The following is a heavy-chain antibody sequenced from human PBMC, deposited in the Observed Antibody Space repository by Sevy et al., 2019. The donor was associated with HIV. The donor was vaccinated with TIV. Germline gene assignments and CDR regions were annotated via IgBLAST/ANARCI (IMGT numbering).Heavy chain of an antibody. CDR1: GYTFTSYG. CDR3: ARDVYYDSSGYYPGPSAFDI. D-gene: IGHD3-22*01. J-gene: IGHJ3*02. Sequence: ASVKVSCKASGYTFTSYGISWVRQAPGQGLEWMGWIIAYNGNTNYAQKLQGRVTMTTDTSTSTDYMELRSLGSDDTAVYYYARDVYYDSSGYYPGPSAFDIWGQGTMVTVSS. V-gene: IGHV1-18*01. CDR2: IIAYNGNT.